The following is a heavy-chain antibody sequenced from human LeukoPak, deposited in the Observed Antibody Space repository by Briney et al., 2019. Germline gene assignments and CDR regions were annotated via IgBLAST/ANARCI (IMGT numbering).Heavy chain of an antibody. CDR3: AKKLNRGSYSFDY. CDR1: GFTFSSYA. V-gene: IGHV3-23*01. J-gene: IGHJ4*02. CDR2: ISGSGGST. Sequence: GGSLRLSCAASGFTFSSYAMSWVRQAPGKGLEWVSAISGSGGSTYYADSVKGRFTISRDNSKNTLYLQMNSLRAEDTAFYYCAKKLNRGSYSFDYWGQGTLVTVSS. D-gene: IGHD1-26*01.